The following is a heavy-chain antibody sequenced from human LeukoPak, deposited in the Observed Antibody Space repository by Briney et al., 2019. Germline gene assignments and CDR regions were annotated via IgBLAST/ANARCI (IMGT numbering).Heavy chain of an antibody. CDR1: GDSISSGDYY. V-gene: IGHV4-61*02. Sequence: SETLSLTCTVSGDSISSGDYYWSWIRQPAGKGLEWIGRISSSGSTNYNPSLKSRVTISVDTSKNQFSLKLSSVTAAGTAVYYCARASIVATPFDYWGQGTLVTVSS. J-gene: IGHJ4*02. D-gene: IGHD5-12*01. CDR2: ISSSGST. CDR3: ARASIVATPFDY.